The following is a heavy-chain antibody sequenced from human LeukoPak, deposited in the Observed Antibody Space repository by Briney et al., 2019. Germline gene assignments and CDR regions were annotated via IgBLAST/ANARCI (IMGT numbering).Heavy chain of an antibody. CDR1: GFTFDDYA. V-gene: IGHV3-9*01. CDR3: AKDNGDSYWYFDL. J-gene: IGHJ2*01. D-gene: IGHD4-17*01. CDR2: ISWNSGSI. Sequence: PGRSLRLSCAASGFTFDDYAMHWVRQAPGKGLEWVSGISWNSGSIGYADSVKGRFTISRDNAKNSLYLQMNSLRAEDTALYYCAKDNGDSYWYFDLWGRGTLVTVSS.